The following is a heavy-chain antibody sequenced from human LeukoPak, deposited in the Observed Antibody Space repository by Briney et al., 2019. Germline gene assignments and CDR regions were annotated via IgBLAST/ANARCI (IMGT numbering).Heavy chain of an antibody. Sequence: PGGSLRLSCAASGFTFSSYAMSWVRQAPGKGLEWVSAISGSGGSTXXXDSVXXRFTISRDNSKNTLYLQMNSLRAEDTAVYYCAXVLYSGSYPPQDYWGQGTLVTVSS. D-gene: IGHD1-26*01. CDR3: AXVLYSGSYPPQDY. CDR2: ISGSGGST. V-gene: IGHV3-23*01. J-gene: IGHJ4*02. CDR1: GFTFSSYA.